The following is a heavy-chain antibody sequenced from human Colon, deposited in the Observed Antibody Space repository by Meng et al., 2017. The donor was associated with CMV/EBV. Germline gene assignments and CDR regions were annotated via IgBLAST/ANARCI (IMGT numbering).Heavy chain of an antibody. CDR2: ISGGGTTT. J-gene: IGHJ4*02. CDR1: GFTVSTVN. CDR3: ARGSEYFDFWSSSD. Sequence: GGSLRLSCAASGFTVSTVNMNWVRQAPRKGLEWVSAISGGGTTTFYADSVKGRYTISRDNSKNTLYLQMDSLRGEDTAIYYCARGSEYFDFWSSSDWGQGTLVTVSS. D-gene: IGHD3-3*01. V-gene: IGHV3-23*01.